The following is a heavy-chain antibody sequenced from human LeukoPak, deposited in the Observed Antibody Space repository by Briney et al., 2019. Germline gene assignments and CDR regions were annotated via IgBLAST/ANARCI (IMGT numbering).Heavy chain of an antibody. CDR1: GYTFTSYG. D-gene: IGHD3-3*01. CDR3: ARPDLGAFDI. CDR2: ISAYNGNT. J-gene: IGHJ3*02. V-gene: IGHV1-18*01. Sequence: ASVKVSCQASGYTFTSYGIRWVRQAPGQGLEWMGWISAYNGNTNYAPKLQGRVTMTTDTSTSTAYIERRSLRSDDTAVYYCARPDLGAFDIWGQGTMVTVSS.